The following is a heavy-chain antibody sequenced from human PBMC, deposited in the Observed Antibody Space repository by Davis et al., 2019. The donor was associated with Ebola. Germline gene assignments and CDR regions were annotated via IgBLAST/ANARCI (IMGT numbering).Heavy chain of an antibody. V-gene: IGHV4-31*01. CDR1: GYSITSGYY. D-gene: IGHD6-13*01. CDR2: ISYSGNT. CDR3: ARGFSSSWSYYYYYGMDV. J-gene: IGHJ6*04. Sequence: LRLSCTVSGYSITSGYYWTWIRQHPGKGLEWIGYISYSGNTYYNPSLKSQVTISVDTSKNQFSLKLSSVTAADTAVYYCARGFSSSWSYYYYYGMDVWGKGTTVTVSS.